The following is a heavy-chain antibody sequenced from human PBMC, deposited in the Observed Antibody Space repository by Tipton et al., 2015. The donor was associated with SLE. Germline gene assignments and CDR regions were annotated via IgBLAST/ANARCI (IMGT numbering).Heavy chain of an antibody. CDR1: GYSISSGYY. Sequence: TLSLTCAVSGYSISSGYYWGCIRQPPGKGLEWIGNIYYSSGTKYYNPSLRGRVTMSLDTSKNQISLSLTSVTAADTVVYFCARRRAGARARYYDNWGQGTLVTVSS. CDR3: ARRRAGARARYYDN. V-gene: IGHV4-38-2*01. CDR2: IYYSSGTK. D-gene: IGHD1-26*01. J-gene: IGHJ4*02.